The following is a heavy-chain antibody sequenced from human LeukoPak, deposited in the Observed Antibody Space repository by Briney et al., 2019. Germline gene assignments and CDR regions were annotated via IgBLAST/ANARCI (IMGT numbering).Heavy chain of an antibody. J-gene: IGHJ4*02. V-gene: IGHV1-69*13. CDR1: GGTFRSYA. CDR3: ASSVDTAMEWYYFDY. Sequence: ASVKVSCKASGGTFRSYAISWVRQAPGQGLEWMGGIIPIFGTANYAQKFQGRVTITADESTSTAYMELSSLRSEDTAVYYCASSVDTAMEWYYFDYWGQGTLVTVSS. CDR2: IIPIFGTA. D-gene: IGHD5-18*01.